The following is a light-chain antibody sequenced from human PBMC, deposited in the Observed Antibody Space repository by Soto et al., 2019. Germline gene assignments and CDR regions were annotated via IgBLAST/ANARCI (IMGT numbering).Light chain of an antibody. CDR3: QQYDNSLYT. V-gene: IGKV3-20*01. J-gene: IGKJ2*01. CDR2: GTS. Sequence: ENVLTQSPGTLSLSPGERATISCRASQSVDSSYLAWYQQKPGQAPRLLIYGTSSRATGISDRFSGSGSGTDFALTINRLEPEDFAVYYCQQYDNSLYTFGQGTKVDIK. CDR1: QSVDSSY.